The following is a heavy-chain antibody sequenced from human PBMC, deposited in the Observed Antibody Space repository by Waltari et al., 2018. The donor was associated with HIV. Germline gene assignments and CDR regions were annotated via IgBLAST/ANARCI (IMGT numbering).Heavy chain of an antibody. J-gene: IGHJ4*02. Sequence: EVQLLESGGGLVQPGGSLRLSCAASGFICSSCAMTWVRQAPGKGLEWVSSISGSGSSPYFADSVKGRFTISRDNSKNTLYLQMNSLRAEDTAVYYCAREGSFSSSGSFGDYWGQGTLVTVSS. CDR2: ISGSGSSP. CDR3: AREGSFSSSGSFGDY. CDR1: GFICSSCA. V-gene: IGHV3-23*01. D-gene: IGHD1-26*01.